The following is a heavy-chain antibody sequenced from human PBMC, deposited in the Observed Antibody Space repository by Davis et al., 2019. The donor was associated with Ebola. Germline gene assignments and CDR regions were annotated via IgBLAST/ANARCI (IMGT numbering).Heavy chain of an antibody. D-gene: IGHD3-10*01. CDR2: INHSGST. Sequence: SETLSLTCAVYGGSFSGYYWSWIRQPPGKGLEWVGEINHSGSTNYNPSLKSRVAISVDTSKNQFSLKLSSVTAADTAVYYCARLGITMVPWGQGTLVTVSS. CDR1: GGSFSGYY. V-gene: IGHV4-34*01. J-gene: IGHJ5*02. CDR3: ARLGITMVP.